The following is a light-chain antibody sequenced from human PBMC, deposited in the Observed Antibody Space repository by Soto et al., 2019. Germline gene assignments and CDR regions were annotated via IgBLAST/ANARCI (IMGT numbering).Light chain of an antibody. Sequence: QSALTQPASVSGSPGQSITISCTGTSSDVGGYNYVSWYQQHPGKAPKLMIYDVSNRPSGVSNRFSGSKPGNTASLTISGLQAEDEADYYCSSYTSSSTLCVFGTGTKVTVL. CDR2: DVS. V-gene: IGLV2-14*01. J-gene: IGLJ1*01. CDR3: SSYTSSSTLCV. CDR1: SSDVGGYNY.